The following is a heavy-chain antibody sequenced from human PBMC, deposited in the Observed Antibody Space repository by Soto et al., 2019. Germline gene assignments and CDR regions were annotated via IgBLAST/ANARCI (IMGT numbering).Heavy chain of an antibody. J-gene: IGHJ6*02. CDR2: INPKFGDT. CDR1: GYTFTAYY. CDR3: ARNMDYYYGRGSGNGHGV. D-gene: IGHD3-10*02. Sequence: QVQLVQCGAEVKEPGGSVRVSCEASGYTFTAYYIHWVRQAPGQGLEWMGWINPKFGDTTYAQDFQGSVSMTRDMSISTVYMELSSLTSDDTAIYYCARNMDYYYGRGSGNGHGVWGQGTTVTV. V-gene: IGHV1-2*02.